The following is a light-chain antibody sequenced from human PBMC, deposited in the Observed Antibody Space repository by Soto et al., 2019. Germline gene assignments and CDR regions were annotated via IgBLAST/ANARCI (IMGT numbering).Light chain of an antibody. Sequence: DIVMTQSPLSLPVTPGEPASISCRSSQSLLHSNGYKYLDWYLQKPGQSPQLLIYLGSNRSSGVPYRFSGSGSGTDFTLKISRVEAEDVGVYFCMQALQTPLTFGGGTKVEIK. V-gene: IGKV2-28*01. CDR1: QSLLHSNGYKY. CDR3: MQALQTPLT. J-gene: IGKJ4*01. CDR2: LGS.